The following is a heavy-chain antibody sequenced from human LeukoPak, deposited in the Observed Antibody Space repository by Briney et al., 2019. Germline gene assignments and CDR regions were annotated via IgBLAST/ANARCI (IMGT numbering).Heavy chain of an antibody. J-gene: IGHJ4*02. Sequence: SETLSLTCTVSGGSISSYYWSWIRQPPGKGLEWIGYIYHSGNTEYNPSLKSRVTISVDTSKNQFSLKLSSVTAADTAVYYCARHGRLGNFYCWGQGTLVTVSS. CDR3: ARHGRLGNFYC. D-gene: IGHD3-16*01. CDR2: IYHSGNT. V-gene: IGHV4-59*08. CDR1: GGSISSYY.